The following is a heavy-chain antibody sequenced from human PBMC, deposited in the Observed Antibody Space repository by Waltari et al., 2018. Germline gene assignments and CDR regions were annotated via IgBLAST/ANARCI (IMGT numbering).Heavy chain of an antibody. CDR2: ISSSSSYI. D-gene: IGHD3-9*01. J-gene: IGHJ3*02. CDR1: GFTFSSYS. Sequence: EVQLVESGGGLVKPGGSLRLSCAASGFTFSSYSMNWVRQPPGKGLEWVSSISSSSSYIYYADSVKGRFTISRDNAKNSLYLQMNSLRAEDTAVYYCARGVTIFSAFDIWGQGTMVTVSS. V-gene: IGHV3-21*01. CDR3: ARGVTIFSAFDI.